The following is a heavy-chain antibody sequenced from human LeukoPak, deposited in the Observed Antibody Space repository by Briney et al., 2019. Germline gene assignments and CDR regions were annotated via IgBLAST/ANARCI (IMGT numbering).Heavy chain of an antibody. J-gene: IGHJ4*02. CDR1: GFTFSSYS. CDR2: INGIGGRT. Sequence: GGSLRLSCAASGFTFSSYSMSWVRQAPGKGLEWVSAINGIGGRTYYADSVKGRCTISRDNAKNTLYLQMNSLRGGDPAVYYCAKDPTVVVTIDWGQGTLVTVSS. D-gene: IGHD2-21*02. V-gene: IGHV3-23*01. CDR3: AKDPTVVVTID.